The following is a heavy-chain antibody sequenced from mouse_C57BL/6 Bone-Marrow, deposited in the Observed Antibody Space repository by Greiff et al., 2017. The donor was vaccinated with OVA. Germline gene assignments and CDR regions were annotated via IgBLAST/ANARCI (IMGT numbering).Heavy chain of an antibody. CDR1: GYAFSSSW. CDR2: IYPGDGDT. V-gene: IGHV1-82*01. CDR3: ARCLIYYYGSSYAMDY. Sequence: VQLVESGPELVKPGASVKISCKASGYAFSSSWMNWVKQRPGKGLEWIGRIYPGDGDTNYNGKFKGKATLTADKSSSTAYMQLSSLTSEDSAVYFCARCLIYYYGSSYAMDYWGQGTSVTVSS. J-gene: IGHJ4*01. D-gene: IGHD1-1*01.